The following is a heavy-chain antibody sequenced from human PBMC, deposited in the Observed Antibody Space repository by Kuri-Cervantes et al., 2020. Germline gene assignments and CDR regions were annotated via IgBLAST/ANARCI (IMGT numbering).Heavy chain of an antibody. CDR3: ARGGVAGNDAFDI. CDR1: GGTFSSYV. Sequence: SVKVSCKASGGTFSSYVISWVRQAPGQGLEWMGGIIPIFGTANYAQKFQGRVTITADKSTSTAYMELSSLRSEDTAVYYCARGGVAGNDAFDIWGQGTMVTVSS. CDR2: IIPIFGTA. D-gene: IGHD6-19*01. J-gene: IGHJ3*02. V-gene: IGHV1-69*06.